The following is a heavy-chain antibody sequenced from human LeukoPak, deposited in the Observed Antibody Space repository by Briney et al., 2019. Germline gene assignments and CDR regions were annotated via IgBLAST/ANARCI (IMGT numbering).Heavy chain of an antibody. CDR1: GFTFSSYG. Sequence: GGSLRLSCAASGFTFSSYGMSWVRQAPGKGLEWVSAISGSGGSTYYADSVKGRFTISRDNSKNTLYLQMNSLRAEDTAVYYCANFDYGDYGSAFDIWGQGTMVTVSS. V-gene: IGHV3-23*01. J-gene: IGHJ3*02. D-gene: IGHD4-17*01. CDR2: ISGSGGST. CDR3: ANFDYGDYGSAFDI.